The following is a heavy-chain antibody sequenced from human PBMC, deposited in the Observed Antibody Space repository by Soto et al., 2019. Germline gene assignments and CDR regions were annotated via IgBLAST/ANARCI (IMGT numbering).Heavy chain of an antibody. D-gene: IGHD1-7*01. CDR3: AREGGYNWNYVPSYYYYGMDV. V-gene: IGHV3-30-3*01. J-gene: IGHJ6*02. CDR1: GFTFSSYA. CDR2: ISYDGSNK. Sequence: PGGSLRLSCAASGFTFSSYAMHWVRQAPGKGLECVAVISYDGSNKYYADSVKGRFTISRDNSKNTLYLQMNSLRAEDTAVYYCAREGGYNWNYVPSYYYYGMDVWGQGTTVTVYS.